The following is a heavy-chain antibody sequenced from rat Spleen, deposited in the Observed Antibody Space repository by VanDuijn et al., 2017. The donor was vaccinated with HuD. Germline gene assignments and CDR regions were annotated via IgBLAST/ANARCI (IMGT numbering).Heavy chain of an antibody. V-gene: IGHV5-20*01. CDR2: INYDGRST. Sequence: EVQLVESDGGLVRPGRSLKLSCVASGFTFSDYYMAWVRQAPTKGLELVATINYDGRSTYYRDSVKGRFTISRNNAKSTLYLQMDSLRSEDTATYYCTTMSNWFTFWGQGTLVTVSS. CDR1: GFTFSDYY. CDR3: TTMSNWFTF. J-gene: IGHJ3*01.